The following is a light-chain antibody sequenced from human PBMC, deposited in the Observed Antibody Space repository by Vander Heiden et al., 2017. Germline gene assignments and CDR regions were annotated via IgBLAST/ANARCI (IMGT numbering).Light chain of an antibody. CDR2: EAS. CDR3: QQYNRAWT. Sequence: DIQMNQAASILSESVGDRVTITCRPRQSISYWLAWYQVKPGTAPKLLIREASSLERGVPLRFSGGGSGTDFPLTISSLQPDDFATYYCQQYNRAWTFGQGT. V-gene: IGKV1-5*03. J-gene: IGKJ1*01. CDR1: QSISYW.